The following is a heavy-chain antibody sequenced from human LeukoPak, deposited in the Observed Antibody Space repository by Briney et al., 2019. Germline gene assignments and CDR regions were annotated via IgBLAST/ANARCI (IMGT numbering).Heavy chain of an antibody. CDR2: ISYDGSNK. J-gene: IGHJ4*02. CDR1: GFTFSSYA. Sequence: GRSLGLSCAASGFTFSSYAMHWVRQAPGKGLEWVAVISYDGSNKYYADSVKGRFTISRDNSKNTLYLQMNSLRAEDTAVYYCARGSRSGGNFDYWGQGTLVTVSS. CDR3: ARGSRSGGNFDY. D-gene: IGHD3-10*01. V-gene: IGHV3-30-3*01.